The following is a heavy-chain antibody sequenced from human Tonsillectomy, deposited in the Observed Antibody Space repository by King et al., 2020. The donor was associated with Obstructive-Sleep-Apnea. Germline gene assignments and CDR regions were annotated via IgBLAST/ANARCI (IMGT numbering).Heavy chain of an antibody. D-gene: IGHD1-14*01. Sequence: VQLVESGGGLVQPGESLRLSCATSGFIFRNYAMSWVRQAPGKGLEWVSIFSGKTYYADSLRGRFTIPRDNSKNTQYLQMNSLRVEDTAVYYCMKGDRADFLHWGQGTLVTVSS. V-gene: IGHV3-23*04. CDR2: FSGKT. CDR1: GFIFRNYA. J-gene: IGHJ1*01. CDR3: MKGDRADFLH.